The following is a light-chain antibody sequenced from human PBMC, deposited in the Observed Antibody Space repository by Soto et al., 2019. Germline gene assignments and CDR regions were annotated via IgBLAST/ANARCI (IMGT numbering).Light chain of an antibody. CDR3: LQHKNLPFT. Sequence: DIQMTQSPTSLSASVGDRVTITCRASQDISNALDWYQQKPGKAPKRLIYASSSWQSGAPARFSGSGSGTEFTLTITSLQPEDFATYFCLQHKNLPFTFGPGTKVDV. J-gene: IGKJ3*01. CDR2: ASS. V-gene: IGKV1-17*01. CDR1: QDISNA.